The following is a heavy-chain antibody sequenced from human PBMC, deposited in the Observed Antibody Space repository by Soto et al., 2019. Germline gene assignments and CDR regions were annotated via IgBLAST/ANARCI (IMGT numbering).Heavy chain of an antibody. J-gene: IGHJ4*02. V-gene: IGHV4-31*03. CDR2: IYYSGST. CDR1: GGSISSGGYY. Sequence: QVQLQESGPGLVKPSQTLSLTCTVSGGSISSGGYYWSWIRQHPGKGLGWIGYIYYSGSTYYNPSLKSRVTISVDTSKNQFSLKLSSVTAADTAVYYCARAGIVVVTALGVYFDYWGQGTLVTVSS. CDR3: ARAGIVVVTALGVYFDY. D-gene: IGHD2-21*02.